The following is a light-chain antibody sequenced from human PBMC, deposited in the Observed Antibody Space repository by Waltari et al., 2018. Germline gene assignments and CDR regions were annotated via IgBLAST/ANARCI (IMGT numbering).Light chain of an antibody. V-gene: IGKV4-1*01. Sequence: DIVMTQSPDSLAVSLGERATINCKSSQSVLYSPNNKNYLAWVQQKPGQPPKLLIYWASTRASGVPDRFSGSGSVTDFTLTISSLQAEDVAIYYCQQYATTPRTFGQGTKLEIK. CDR2: WAS. CDR1: QSVLYSPNNKNY. J-gene: IGKJ2*02. CDR3: QQYATTPRT.